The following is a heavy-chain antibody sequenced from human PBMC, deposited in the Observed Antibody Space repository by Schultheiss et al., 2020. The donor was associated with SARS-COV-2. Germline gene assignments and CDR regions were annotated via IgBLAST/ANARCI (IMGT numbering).Heavy chain of an antibody. D-gene: IGHD5-18*01. Sequence: GGSLRLSCAASGFTFSSYAMSWVRQAPGKGLEWVSAISGSGGSTYYADSVKGRFTISRDNSKNTLYLQMNSLRAEDTAVYYCAKHVSGGYSYGTWGGFDYWGQGTLVTVSS. J-gene: IGHJ4*02. CDR1: GFTFSSYA. CDR3: AKHVSGGYSYGTWGGFDY. CDR2: ISGSGGST. V-gene: IGHV3-23*01.